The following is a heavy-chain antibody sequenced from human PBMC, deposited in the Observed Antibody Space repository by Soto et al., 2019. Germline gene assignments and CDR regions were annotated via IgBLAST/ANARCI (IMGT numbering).Heavy chain of an antibody. J-gene: IGHJ3*02. V-gene: IGHV4-34*01. D-gene: IGHD3-3*01. CDR3: ARINRITIFGVVIKSAFDI. CDR1: GGSFSGYY. CDR2: INHSGST. Sequence: QVQLQQWGAGLLKPSETLSLTCAVYGGSFSGYYWSWIRQPPGKGLEWIGEINHSGSTNYNPSLKRRVTISVDTSKNQFSLKLSSVTAADTAVYYCARINRITIFGVVIKSAFDIWGQGTMVTVSS.